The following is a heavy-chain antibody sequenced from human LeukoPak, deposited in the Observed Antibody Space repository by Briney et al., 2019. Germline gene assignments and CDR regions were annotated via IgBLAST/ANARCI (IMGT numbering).Heavy chain of an antibody. CDR3: ANSAGYCSSTSCFDYYFDY. V-gene: IGHV3-23*01. D-gene: IGHD2-2*01. Sequence: GGSLRLSCAASGFTFSSYAMSWVRQAPGEGLEWVSSISGSGDSTYYADSVKGRFTISRDNSKNTLYLQMNSLRAENTAVYYCANSAGYCSSTSCFDYYFDYWGQGTLVTVSS. CDR1: GFTFSSYA. J-gene: IGHJ4*02. CDR2: ISGSGDST.